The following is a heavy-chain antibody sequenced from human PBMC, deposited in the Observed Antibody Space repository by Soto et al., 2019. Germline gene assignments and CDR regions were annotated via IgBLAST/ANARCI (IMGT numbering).Heavy chain of an antibody. CDR2: IYDNGTT. CDR3: VRPLPSGRNYGLDV. CDR1: GLTVSNAY. Sequence: GGSLRLSCAASGLTVSNAYMALVRQAPGMGLEWVSVIYDNGTTYYADSVKGRFTISRDTSTNTLSLQMDSLRAEDTAVYYCVRPLPSGRNYGLDVWGQGTTVTVSS. V-gene: IGHV3-53*01. D-gene: IGHD3-10*01. J-gene: IGHJ6*02.